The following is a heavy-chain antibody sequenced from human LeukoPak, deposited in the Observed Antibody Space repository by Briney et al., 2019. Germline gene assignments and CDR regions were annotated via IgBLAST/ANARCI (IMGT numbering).Heavy chain of an antibody. Sequence: SETLSLTCAVYGGSFSNYYWSWIRLTPGKGLEWIAYAYHTGHTHYNPSLKSRATISLDTSKNQVSLKVNSVTAADTAVYYCARHPFSAPFDYWGQGTLVTVSS. V-gene: IGHV4-59*08. CDR1: GGSFSNYY. J-gene: IGHJ4*02. D-gene: IGHD6-19*01. CDR2: AYHTGHT. CDR3: ARHPFSAPFDY.